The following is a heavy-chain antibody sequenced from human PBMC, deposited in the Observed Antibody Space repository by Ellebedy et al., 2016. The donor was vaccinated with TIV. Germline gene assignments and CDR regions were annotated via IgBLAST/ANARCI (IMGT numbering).Heavy chain of an antibody. CDR3: AKPPHAVTTHLFDY. V-gene: IGHV3-30*18. Sequence: GESLKISXAASRFMVRPYAIHWVRQAPGKGLEWVAVISDDGEDKDYADSVKGRFTISRDDSRRTLSLRISSLTVEDTAVYYCAKPPHAVTTHLFDYWGQGTLVTVSS. CDR1: RFMVRPYA. D-gene: IGHD4-17*01. J-gene: IGHJ4*02. CDR2: ISDDGEDK.